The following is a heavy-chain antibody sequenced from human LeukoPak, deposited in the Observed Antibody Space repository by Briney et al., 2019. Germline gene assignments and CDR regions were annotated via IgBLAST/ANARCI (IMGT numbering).Heavy chain of an antibody. CDR3: ARTYYYYGMDV. J-gene: IGHJ6*02. V-gene: IGHV3-74*01. Sequence: GGSLRLSCAASGFTFSSYWMHWVRHAPGKGLVWVSRINSDGSSTSYADSVKGRFTISRDNAKNTLYLQMNSLRAEDTAVYYCARTYYYYGMDVWGQGTTVTVSS. CDR1: GFTFSSYW. CDR2: INSDGSST.